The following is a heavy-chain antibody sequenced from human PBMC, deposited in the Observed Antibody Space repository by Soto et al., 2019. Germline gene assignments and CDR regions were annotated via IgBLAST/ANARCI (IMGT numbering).Heavy chain of an antibody. CDR2: ISTSIDAT. J-gene: IGHJ4*02. Sequence: EGSLRLSCAASGVAFSNYAMHWVRQAPGKGLAWVSSISTSIDATYYADSVKGRFTISRDDSKNTLYLQMNSLRAEDSAVYYCAKCWTVAPGNFDYSGQGTSVTVS. CDR3: AKCWTVAPGNFDY. V-gene: IGHV3-23*01. D-gene: IGHD1-26*01. CDR1: GVAFSNYA.